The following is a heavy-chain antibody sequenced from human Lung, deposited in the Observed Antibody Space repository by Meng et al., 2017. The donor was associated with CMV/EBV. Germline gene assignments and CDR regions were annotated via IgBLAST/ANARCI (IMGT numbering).Heavy chain of an antibody. V-gene: IGHV4-4*02. J-gene: IGHJ4*02. D-gene: IGHD2-21*02. CDR3: ARVVTALWGYYFDY. CDR2: IYHSGST. Sequence: QVRQQESGPGRVKPSGALPLTCSVSGGSICSSNWWSWVRAPPEKGLEWIGEIYHSGSTNYNPSLKSRVTISVDKSKNQFSLKLSSVTAADTAVYYCARVVTALWGYYFDYWGQGTLVTVSS. CDR1: GGSICSSNW.